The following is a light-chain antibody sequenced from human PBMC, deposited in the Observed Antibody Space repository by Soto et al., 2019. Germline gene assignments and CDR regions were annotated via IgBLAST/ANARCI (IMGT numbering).Light chain of an antibody. V-gene: IGLV2-11*01. J-gene: IGLJ2*01. Sequence: QSALTQPHSVSGSPGQSVTISCTGSSSDVGGSNYVSWYQQHPGKAPKFMIYDVTKRPSGVPDRFSGSKSGNTASLTISGLQGEDEADYYCCSYAGSYTLVFGGGTKLT. CDR1: SSDVGGSNY. CDR2: DVT. CDR3: CSYAGSYTLV.